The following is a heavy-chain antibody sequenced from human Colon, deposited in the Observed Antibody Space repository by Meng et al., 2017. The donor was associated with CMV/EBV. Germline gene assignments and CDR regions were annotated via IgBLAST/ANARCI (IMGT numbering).Heavy chain of an antibody. Sequence: FSLSTSGVGVGWSRQAPGKALEWLALIYWNDDKRYNPSLKSRLTITKDTSKNQVVLTMTNMDPVDTATYYCAHLYDFRTGSLDYFDYWGQGTLVTVSS. J-gene: IGHJ4*02. V-gene: IGHV2-5*01. D-gene: IGHD3-3*01. CDR1: FSLSTSGVG. CDR2: IYWNDDK. CDR3: AHLYDFRTGSLDYFDY.